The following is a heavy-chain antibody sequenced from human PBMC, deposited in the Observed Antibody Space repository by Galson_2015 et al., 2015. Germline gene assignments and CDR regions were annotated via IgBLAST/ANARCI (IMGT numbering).Heavy chain of an antibody. V-gene: IGHV1-8*01. D-gene: IGHD1-26*01. CDR2: MNPNSGNT. Sequence: SVKVSCKASGYTFTSYDTNWVRQATGQGLEWMGWMNPNSGNTGYAQKFQGRVTITRNTSISTAYMELSSLRSEDTAVYYCARGLRWELLGVGYYMDVWGKGTTVTVSS. CDR1: GYTFTSYD. CDR3: ARGLRWELLGVGYYMDV. J-gene: IGHJ6*03.